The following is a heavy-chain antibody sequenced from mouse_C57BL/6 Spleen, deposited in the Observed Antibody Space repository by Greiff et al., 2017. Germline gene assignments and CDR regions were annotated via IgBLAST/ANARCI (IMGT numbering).Heavy chain of an antibody. CDR3: AREFYYGNYGYFDV. J-gene: IGHJ1*03. V-gene: IGHV1-22*01. D-gene: IGHD2-1*01. CDR2: INPNNGGT. Sequence: EVQLQQSGPELVKPGASVKMSCKASGYTFTDYNMHWVKQSPGQSLEWIGYINPNNGGTSYNQKFKGKATLTVNTSSSTAYMELRSLTSKDSAVDYCAREFYYGNYGYFDVWGTGTTVTVSS. CDR1: GYTFTDYN.